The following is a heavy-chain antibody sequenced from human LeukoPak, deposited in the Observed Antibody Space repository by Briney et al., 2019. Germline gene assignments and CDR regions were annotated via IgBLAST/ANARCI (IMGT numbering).Heavy chain of an antibody. Sequence: GGSLRLSCAASGFTLSSYAMSWVRQAPGKGLEWVSVIYSGGSTYYADSVKGRFTISRDNAKNSLYLQMNSLRAEDTAVYYCARDPSSGWYLKGWFDPWGQGTLVTVSS. J-gene: IGHJ5*02. CDR3: ARDPSSGWYLKGWFDP. CDR1: GFTLSSYA. V-gene: IGHV3-66*01. D-gene: IGHD6-19*01. CDR2: IYSGGST.